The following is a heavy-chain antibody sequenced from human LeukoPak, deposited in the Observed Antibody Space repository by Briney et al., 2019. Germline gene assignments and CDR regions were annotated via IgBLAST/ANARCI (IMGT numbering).Heavy chain of an antibody. J-gene: IGHJ5*02. Sequence: PSETLSLTCTVSGYSITSGYFWGWIRQPPGKGLEWIGSIYHSGTTYYNPSLKSRVTISVDTSKNQFSLNLRSVTAADTAVYYCARVPGPNWFDPWGQGTLVTVSS. CDR1: GYSITSGYF. V-gene: IGHV4-38-2*02. CDR2: IYHSGTT. CDR3: ARVPGPNWFDP.